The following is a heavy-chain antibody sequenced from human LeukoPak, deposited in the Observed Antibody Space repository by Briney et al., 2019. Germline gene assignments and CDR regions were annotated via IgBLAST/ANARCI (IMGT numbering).Heavy chain of an antibody. J-gene: IGHJ6*03. CDR3: ARIHFQFYYMDV. Sequence: PSETLSLTCTVSGYSISSGYYWGWIRQSPGKGLEWIGSIYHSGSTYYNPSLKSRVTISVDRPKNQVSLKLIAMTAADTAVYYCARIHFQFYYMDVWGKGTTVTVSS. CDR1: GYSISSGYY. D-gene: IGHD2/OR15-2a*01. CDR2: IYHSGST. V-gene: IGHV4-38-2*02.